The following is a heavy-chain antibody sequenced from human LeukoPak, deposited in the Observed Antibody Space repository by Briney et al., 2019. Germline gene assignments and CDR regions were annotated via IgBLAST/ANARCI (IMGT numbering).Heavy chain of an antibody. V-gene: IGHV1-2*02. CDR2: INPNSGGT. CDR3: ARHPRVVAHSPNWFDP. CDR1: GYTFTGYY. J-gene: IGHJ5*02. D-gene: IGHD2-15*01. Sequence: GASVKVSCKASGYTFTGYYMHWVRQAPGQGLEWMGWINPNSGGTNYAQKFQGRVTMTRDTSISTAYMELSRLRSDDTAVYYCARHPRVVAHSPNWFDPWGQGTLVTVSS.